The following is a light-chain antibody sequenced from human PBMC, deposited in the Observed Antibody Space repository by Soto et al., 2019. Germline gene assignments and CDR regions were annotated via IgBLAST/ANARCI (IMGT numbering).Light chain of an antibody. J-gene: IGLJ2*01. Sequence: QSVLTQPPSASGPPGQRVTISCSGSSSNIGSGIASWYQQFPGTAPKLLIYSNNQRPSGVPDRFSGSKSGTSASLAITGLQSEDEADYYCAAWDDSLDGLVFGGGTKLTVL. V-gene: IGLV1-44*01. CDR2: SNN. CDR1: SSNIGSGI. CDR3: AAWDDSLDGLV.